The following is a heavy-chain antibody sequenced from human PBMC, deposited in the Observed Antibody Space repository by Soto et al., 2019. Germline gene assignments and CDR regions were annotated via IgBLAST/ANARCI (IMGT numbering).Heavy chain of an antibody. D-gene: IGHD5-12*01. CDR1: GVTFNSYA. CDR3: ARGWVEMATNTAVFDY. CDR2: IFPLFGTS. V-gene: IGHV1-69*01. Sequence: QVQLVQSGAEVKKPGSSVKVSCKTSGVTFNSYAISWVRQAPGHGLEWMGGIFPLFGTSNYAQKLQGRLTITADESTSTAYMELSSLKSEDTAVYYCARGWVEMATNTAVFDYWGQGTLVTVSS. J-gene: IGHJ4*02.